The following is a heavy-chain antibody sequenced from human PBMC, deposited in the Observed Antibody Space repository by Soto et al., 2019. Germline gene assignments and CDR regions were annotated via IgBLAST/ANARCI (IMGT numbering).Heavy chain of an antibody. CDR1: GFSFSDYA. D-gene: IGHD6-13*01. CDR2: ISESGGST. V-gene: IGHV3-23*01. CDR3: AKRSPYSSGWYSPIFDY. Sequence: LRLSCAASGFSFSDYAMSWVRQAPGKGLEWVSVISESGGSTHYADSVRGRFTVSRDNSKNSLSLRMNSLRGEDTAVYFCAKRSPYSSGWYSPIFDYWGQGALVTVSS. J-gene: IGHJ4*02.